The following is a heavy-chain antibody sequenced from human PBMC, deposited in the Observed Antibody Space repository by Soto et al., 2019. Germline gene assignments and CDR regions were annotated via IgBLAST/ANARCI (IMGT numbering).Heavy chain of an antibody. Sequence: ASVKVSCKASGDTFTSFGFSWVRQAPGQGLEWLGWISAYNGNTHYAQKVRDRVTLTTDTSTNTAYMELRSLTSDDTAVYYCARDQESITDRILQYWGQGTRVTVSS. V-gene: IGHV1-18*01. D-gene: IGHD3-10*01. CDR3: ARDQESITDRILQY. J-gene: IGHJ4*02. CDR2: ISAYNGNT. CDR1: GDTFTSFG.